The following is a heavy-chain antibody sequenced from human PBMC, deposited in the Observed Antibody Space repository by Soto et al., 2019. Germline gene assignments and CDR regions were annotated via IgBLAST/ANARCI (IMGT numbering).Heavy chain of an antibody. Sequence: GGSLRLSCAASGFTISYYWMSWVRQAPGKGLEWVANINQDGSEKYYVDSVKGRFTISRDNAKSSLYLQMNSLRAEDTAVYYCARGSGSLDYWGQGTLVTVSS. J-gene: IGHJ4*02. CDR1: GFTISYYW. CDR2: INQDGSEK. CDR3: ARGSGSLDY. V-gene: IGHV3-7*01. D-gene: IGHD3-3*01.